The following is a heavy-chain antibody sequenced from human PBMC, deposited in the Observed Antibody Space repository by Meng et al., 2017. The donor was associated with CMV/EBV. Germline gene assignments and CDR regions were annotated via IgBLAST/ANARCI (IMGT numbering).Heavy chain of an antibody. CDR3: ASSKGVYDSSGYYSYGMDV. Sequence: GGSLRLSCAASGSTFSSYEMNWVRQAPGKGLEWVSYISSSGSTTYYADSVKGRFTISRDNAKNSLYLQMNSLRAEDTAVYYCASSKGVYDSSGYYSYGMDVWGQGTTVTVSS. CDR2: ISSSGSTT. J-gene: IGHJ6*02. CDR1: GSTFSSYE. V-gene: IGHV3-48*03. D-gene: IGHD3-22*01.